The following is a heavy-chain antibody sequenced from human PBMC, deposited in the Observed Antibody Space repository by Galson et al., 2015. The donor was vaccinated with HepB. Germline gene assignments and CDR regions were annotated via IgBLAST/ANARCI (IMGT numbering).Heavy chain of an antibody. CDR3: AKDYGGNS. CDR2: ISYDGSNK. CDR1: GFTFSSYG. D-gene: IGHD4-23*01. Sequence: RSLRLSCAATGFTFSSYGMHWVRQAPGKGLEWVAVISYDGSNKYYADSVKGRFTISRDNSKNTLYLQMNSLRAEDTAVYYCAKDYGGNSGGQGTLVTVSS. J-gene: IGHJ5*01. V-gene: IGHV3-30*18.